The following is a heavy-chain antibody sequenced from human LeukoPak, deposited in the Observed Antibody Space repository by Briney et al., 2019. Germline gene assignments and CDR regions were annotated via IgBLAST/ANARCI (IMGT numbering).Heavy chain of an antibody. J-gene: IGHJ4*02. Sequence: SETLSLTCTVSGGSISSYYWSWIRQPPGKGLEWIGYIYYSGSTNYNPSLKSRVTISVDTSKNQFSLKLSSVTAADTAVYYCARETHDYARLLDYWGQGTLVTVSS. V-gene: IGHV4-59*01. CDR2: IYYSGST. CDR1: GGSISSYY. CDR3: ARETHDYARLLDY. D-gene: IGHD4-17*01.